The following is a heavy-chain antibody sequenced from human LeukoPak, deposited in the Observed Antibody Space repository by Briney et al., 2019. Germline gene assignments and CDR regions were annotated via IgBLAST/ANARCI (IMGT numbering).Heavy chain of an antibody. Sequence: GGSLRLSCAASGFTFSSYAMHWVRQAPGKGLEWVAVISYDGSNKYYADSAKGRFTISRDNSKNTLYLQMNSLRAEDTAVYYCARDSSSSHYFDYWGQGTPVTVSS. CDR3: ARDSSSSHYFDY. J-gene: IGHJ4*02. V-gene: IGHV3-30*04. CDR2: ISYDGSNK. CDR1: GFTFSSYA. D-gene: IGHD6-13*01.